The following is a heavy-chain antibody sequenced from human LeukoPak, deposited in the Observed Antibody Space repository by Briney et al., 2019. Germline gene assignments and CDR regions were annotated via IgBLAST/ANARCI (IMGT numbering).Heavy chain of an antibody. D-gene: IGHD3-16*01. V-gene: IGHV3-7*01. J-gene: IGHJ4*02. CDR3: TRRLDD. CDR2: IKHDESEK. Sequence: GGSLRLSCAASGSSFNSDWMDWVRQAPGKGLEWVANIKHDESEKNYLDSVKGRFTISRDNAQNSLYLQMNGLRVEDTAVYYCTRRLDDWGQGTLVTVSS. CDR1: GSSFNSDW.